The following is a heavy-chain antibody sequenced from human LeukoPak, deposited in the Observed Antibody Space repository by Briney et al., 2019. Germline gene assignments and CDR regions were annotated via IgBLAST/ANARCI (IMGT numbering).Heavy chain of an antibody. Sequence: GGSLRLSCAASGFTFSSYWMSWVRQRPGKGLEWVANIKEDGRETYYVDSMKGRFTISRDNAKNSLYLQVNSLRVEDTAVYYCVVAARRAYWGQGTLVTVSS. D-gene: IGHD6-6*01. J-gene: IGHJ4*02. V-gene: IGHV3-7*01. CDR2: IKEDGRET. CDR1: GFTFSSYW. CDR3: VVAARRAY.